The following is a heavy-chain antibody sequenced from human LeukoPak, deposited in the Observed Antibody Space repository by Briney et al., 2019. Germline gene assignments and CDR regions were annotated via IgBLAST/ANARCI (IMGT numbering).Heavy chain of an antibody. D-gene: IGHD3-10*01. J-gene: IGHJ3*02. CDR2: IHHSGNI. Sequence: SETLSLTCAAYGGSFSGYYWGWLRQSPGKVLEWIGNIHHSGNIYYTVSLKSRVTISVDTSNNPFSLNLNTVTAADTAVYYCAIDRGGFEALDIWRRGTMVSVSS. CDR3: AIDRGGFEALDI. CDR1: GGSFSGYY. V-gene: IGHV4-34*01.